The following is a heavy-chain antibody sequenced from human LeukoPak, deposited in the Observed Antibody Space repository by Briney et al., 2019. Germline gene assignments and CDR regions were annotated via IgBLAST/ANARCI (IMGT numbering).Heavy chain of an antibody. CDR2: VYSGSLT. D-gene: IGHD6-19*01. CDR3: VRDRWPGLGDF. V-gene: IGHV3-66*01. CDR1: GFTVSDNY. Sequence: GGSLRLSCAASGFTVSDNYMSWVRQAPGKGLEWVSTVYSGSLTYYADPVKGRFTISRDNSKNTLYLQMSSLRAEDTAVYYCVRDRWPGLGDFWGQGTTVTVSS. J-gene: IGHJ6*02.